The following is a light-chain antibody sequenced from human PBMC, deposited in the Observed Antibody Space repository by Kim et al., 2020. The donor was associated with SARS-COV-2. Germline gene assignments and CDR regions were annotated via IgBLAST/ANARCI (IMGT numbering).Light chain of an antibody. J-gene: IGKJ4*01. V-gene: IGKV3-15*01. CDR3: KQYNNWPPLT. CDR2: GAS. Sequence: EVVMTQSPATLSVSPGERATLSCRASQSVSSNLAWYHQKPGQAPRLLIYGASTRATGIPARFSGSGSGTEFTLTISSLQSEDFGVYYCKQYNNWPPLTPVGGTKVDIK. CDR1: QSVSSN.